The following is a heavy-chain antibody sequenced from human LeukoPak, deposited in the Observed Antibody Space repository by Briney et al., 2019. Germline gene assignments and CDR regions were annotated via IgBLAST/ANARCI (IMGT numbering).Heavy chain of an antibody. CDR1: GGSXXXSNW. CDR2: IYYLGST. J-gene: IGHJ3*02. D-gene: IGHD1-7*01. Sequence: VXGGSXXXSNWXSRVRQPPGEGLGWXXXIYYLGSTYYNPSLKSRVTISVHPSKNQFSLKLSSVTAADTAVYYCARQKLELRPEAAFDIWGQGTMVTVSS. CDR3: ARQKLELRPEAAFDI. V-gene: IGHV4-39*01.